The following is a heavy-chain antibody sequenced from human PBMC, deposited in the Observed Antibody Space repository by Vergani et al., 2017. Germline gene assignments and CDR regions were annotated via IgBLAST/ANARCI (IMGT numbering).Heavy chain of an antibody. J-gene: IGHJ3*02. D-gene: IGHD1-26*01. CDR3: ARRTWEDAFDI. V-gene: IGHV3-9*01. Sequence: EVQLVESGGGLVQPGRSLRLSCAASGFTFDDYAMHWVRQAPGKGLEWVSGISWNSGSIGYADSVKGRFTISRDNAKNSLYLQMNSLRAEDTALYYCARRTWEDAFDIWGQGTMVTVSS. CDR2: ISWNSGSI. CDR1: GFTFDDYA.